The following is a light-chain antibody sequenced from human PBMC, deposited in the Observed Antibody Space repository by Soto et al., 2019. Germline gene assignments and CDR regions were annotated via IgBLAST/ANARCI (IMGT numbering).Light chain of an antibody. J-gene: IGKJ5*01. V-gene: IGKV3-20*01. CDR3: QQYGSSPPIT. Sequence: EIVLTQSPGTLSLSPGERATLSCRASQSVSSSYLAWYQQKPGQAPRLPVYGASSRASGIPDRFSGSGSGTYFPLTISRLEPEDFAVYYCQQYGSSPPITFGQGTRLEIK. CDR1: QSVSSSY. CDR2: GAS.